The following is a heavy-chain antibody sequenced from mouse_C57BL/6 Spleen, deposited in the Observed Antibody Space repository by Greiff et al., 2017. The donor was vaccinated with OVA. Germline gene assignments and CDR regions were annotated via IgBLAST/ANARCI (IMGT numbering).Heavy chain of an antibody. CDR1: GYTFTSYT. CDR3: ARGDSYYYAMDY. V-gene: IGHV1-4*01. Sequence: VQLQQSGAELARPGASVKMSCKASGYTFTSYTMHWVKQRPGQGLEWIGYINPSSGYTKYNQKFKDKATLTADKYSSTAYMQLSSLTSEDSAVYYCARGDSYYYAMDYWGQGTSVTVSS. J-gene: IGHJ4*01. CDR2: INPSSGYT.